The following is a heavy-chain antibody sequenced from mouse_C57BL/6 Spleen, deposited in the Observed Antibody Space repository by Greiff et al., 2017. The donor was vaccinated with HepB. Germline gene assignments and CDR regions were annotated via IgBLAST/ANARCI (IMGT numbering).Heavy chain of an antibody. CDR2: IHPNSGST. CDR3: AMGITTVVAYYYAMDY. D-gene: IGHD1-1*01. Sequence: QVQLKESGAELVKPGASVKLSCKASGYTFTSYWMHWVKQRPGQGLEWIGMIHPNSGSTNYNEKFKSKATLTVDKSSSTAYMQLSSLTSEDSAVYYCAMGITTVVAYYYAMDYWGQGTSVTVSS. V-gene: IGHV1-64*01. CDR1: GYTFTSYW. J-gene: IGHJ4*01.